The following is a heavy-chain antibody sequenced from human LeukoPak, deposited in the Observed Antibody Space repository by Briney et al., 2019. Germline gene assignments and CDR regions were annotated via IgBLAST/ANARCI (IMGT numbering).Heavy chain of an antibody. J-gene: IGHJ4*02. V-gene: IGHV3-21*01. CDR3: ARIDRCSSTSCVDY. D-gene: IGHD2-2*01. CDR1: GFXFSSYS. CDR2: ISSSSSYI. Sequence: GGSLRLSCAASGFXFSSYSINWVRQAPGKGLEWVSSISSSSSYIYYADSVKGRFTISRDNAKNSLYLQMNSLRAEDTAVYYCARIDRCSSTSCVDYWGQGTLVTVSS.